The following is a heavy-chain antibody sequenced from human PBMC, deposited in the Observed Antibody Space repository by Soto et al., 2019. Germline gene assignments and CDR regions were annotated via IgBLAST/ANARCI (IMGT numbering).Heavy chain of an antibody. J-gene: IGHJ5*02. Sequence: GGSLRLSCAASGFTFSSYAMHWVRQAPGKGLEWVAVISYDGSNKYYADSVKGRFTISRDNSKSAMFLVVNSLRVEDTAIYYCARDAVPGNGDYDWFDPWGQGTLVTVSS. CDR3: ARDAVPGNGDYDWFDP. V-gene: IGHV3-30-3*01. CDR2: ISYDGSNK. D-gene: IGHD6-19*01. CDR1: GFTFSSYA.